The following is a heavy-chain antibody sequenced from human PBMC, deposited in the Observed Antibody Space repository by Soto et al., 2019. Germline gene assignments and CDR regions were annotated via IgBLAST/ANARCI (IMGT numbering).Heavy chain of an antibody. Sequence: GGSLRLSCVASGFNFSSYDMHWVRQAPGKGLEYVSSISSNGGTTYYGNSVKGRFTISRDNSKNTLYLQMGSLRAEDMAVYYCVRRVSGNYDYWGQGTLVTVSS. D-gene: IGHD1-7*01. CDR3: VRRVSGNYDY. CDR2: ISSNGGTT. J-gene: IGHJ4*02. CDR1: GFNFSSYD. V-gene: IGHV3-64*01.